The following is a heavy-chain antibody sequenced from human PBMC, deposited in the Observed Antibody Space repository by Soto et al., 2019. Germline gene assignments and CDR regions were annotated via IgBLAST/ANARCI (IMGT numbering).Heavy chain of an antibody. CDR1: GGSFSGYY. CDR2: INHSGCT. J-gene: IGHJ3*01. D-gene: IGHD5-12*01. CDR3: ARGRDGYRRDAVDV. Sequence: PSETLSLTCAVYGGSFSGYYWSWIRQPPGKGLEWIGEINHSGCTNYNPSLKSRVTISVDTSKNQFSLKLSSVTAADTAAYSCARGRDGYRRDAVDVCGRGTMVSDSS. V-gene: IGHV4-34*01.